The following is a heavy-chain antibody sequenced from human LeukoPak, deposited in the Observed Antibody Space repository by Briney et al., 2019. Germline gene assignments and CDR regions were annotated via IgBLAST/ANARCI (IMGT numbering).Heavy chain of an antibody. V-gene: IGHV3-30*02. D-gene: IGHD2-2*01. Sequence: GSLRLSCAASGFTFSGYGMHWVRQAPGKGLEWVAFIHYDGARSYYADSVKGRFTISRDNSRNTLYLQMNSLRAEDTAVYYCAAPGVPAATYYFDYWGQGTLVTVSS. CDR3: AAPGVPAATYYFDY. CDR1: GFTFSGYG. CDR2: IHYDGARS. J-gene: IGHJ4*02.